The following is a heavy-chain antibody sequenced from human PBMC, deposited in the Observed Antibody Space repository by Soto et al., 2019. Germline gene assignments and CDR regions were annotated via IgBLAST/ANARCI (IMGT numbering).Heavy chain of an antibody. CDR3: ATGQGINFDL. V-gene: IGHV1-18*01. J-gene: IGHJ4*02. CDR1: GYTFTSYG. D-gene: IGHD3-10*01. Sequence: QVQLVQAGAQVKKPGASIKVSCKASGYTFTSYGISWVRQAPGQGLEWMGWIRVYNAYTNYAQKFKDTITSTTDTSTPTAYTELRSLRGYVSSVYYCATGQGINFDLWGQGTPVTVSS. CDR2: IRVYNAYT.